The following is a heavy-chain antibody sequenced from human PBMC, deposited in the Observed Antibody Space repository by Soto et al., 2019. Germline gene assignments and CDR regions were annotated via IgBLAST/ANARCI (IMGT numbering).Heavy chain of an antibody. Sequence: QMQLVQSGPEVKKPGTSVKVSCKASGHTFTSSAVQWVRQARGQRLEWIGWIVDGSCNTNYAQKFQERVTITRDMSTSKAYMELSSLRSEDTAVYYCAADAPLVYVGYYYGMDVWGQGTTVTVSS. D-gene: IGHD2-8*01. J-gene: IGHJ6*02. CDR1: GHTFTSSA. V-gene: IGHV1-58*01. CDR2: IVDGSCNT. CDR3: AADAPLVYVGYYYGMDV.